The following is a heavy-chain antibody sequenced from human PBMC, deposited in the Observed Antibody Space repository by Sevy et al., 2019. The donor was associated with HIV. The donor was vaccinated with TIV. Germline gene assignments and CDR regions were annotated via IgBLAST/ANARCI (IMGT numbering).Heavy chain of an antibody. CDR1: GFTFSTYG. J-gene: IGHJ4*02. CDR2: IWFDGSNT. Sequence: GSLRLSCAASGFTFSTYGMHWVRQAPGKGLEWVAVIWFDGSNTYYANSVKGRFNISRDIAKNTLHLHMNSLRAEDTAVYYCARDLEFYDYGDYGPAFMPDYWGQGTLVTVSS. CDR3: ARDLEFYDYGDYGPAFMPDY. V-gene: IGHV3-33*01. D-gene: IGHD4-17*01.